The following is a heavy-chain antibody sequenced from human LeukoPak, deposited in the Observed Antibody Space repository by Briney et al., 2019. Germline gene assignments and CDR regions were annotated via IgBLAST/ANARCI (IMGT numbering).Heavy chain of an antibody. Sequence: SETLSLTCTVSGGSISTTSYFWAWIRQPPGAGLEWIGSIYYSGTTYYNSSLKSRVTISVERSKNHFSLNLSSLTAADTAVYYCARVYSSSHNWFDTWGQGTQVTVSS. CDR3: ARVYSSSHNWFDT. J-gene: IGHJ5*02. CDR1: GGSISTTSYF. D-gene: IGHD6-13*01. V-gene: IGHV4-39*07. CDR2: IYYSGTT.